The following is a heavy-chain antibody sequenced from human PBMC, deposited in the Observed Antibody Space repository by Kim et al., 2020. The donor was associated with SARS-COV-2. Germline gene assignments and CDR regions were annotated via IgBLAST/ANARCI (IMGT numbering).Heavy chain of an antibody. J-gene: IGHJ5*02. Sequence: ASVKVSCKASGYTFTSYDINWVRQATGQGLEWMGWMNPNSGNTGYAQKFQGRVTMTRNTSISTAYMELSSLRSEDTAVYYCARGRRRGYSGSYGGSPRFDPWGQGTLVTVSS. CDR3: ARGRRRGYSGSYGGSPRFDP. V-gene: IGHV1-8*01. D-gene: IGHD5-12*01. CDR2: MNPNSGNT. CDR1: GYTFTSYD.